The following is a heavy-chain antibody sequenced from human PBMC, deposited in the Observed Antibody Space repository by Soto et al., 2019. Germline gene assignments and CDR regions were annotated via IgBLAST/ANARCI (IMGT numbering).Heavy chain of an antibody. CDR1: GGSFSGYY. V-gene: IGHV4-34*01. J-gene: IGHJ5*02. CDR3: AWIPFSITMVRCEH. D-gene: IGHD3-10*01. Sequence: NPSETLSLTCAVYGGSFSGYYWSWIRQPPGKGLEWIGEINHSGSTNYNPSLKSRVTISVDTSKNQFSLKLSSVTAADTAVYYCAWIPFSITMVRCEHWGQGTLVTVSS. CDR2: INHSGST.